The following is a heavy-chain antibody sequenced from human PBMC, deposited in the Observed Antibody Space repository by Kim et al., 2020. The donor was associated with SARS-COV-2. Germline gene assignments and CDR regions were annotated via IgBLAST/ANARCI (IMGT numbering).Heavy chain of an antibody. CDR2: T. D-gene: IGHD4-17*01. V-gene: IGHV4-59*01. Sequence: TNDNPSLKGRVTISVDTSKNQFSLKLSSVTAADTAVYYCAREPDYGDYFDYWGQGTLVTVSS. J-gene: IGHJ4*02. CDR3: AREPDYGDYFDY.